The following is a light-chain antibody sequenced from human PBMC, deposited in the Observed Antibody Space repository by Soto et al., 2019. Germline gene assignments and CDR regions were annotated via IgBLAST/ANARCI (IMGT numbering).Light chain of an antibody. CDR2: AAS. CDR3: QQYYSYPRT. V-gene: IGKV1-8*01. J-gene: IGKJ1*01. Sequence: IQMSQSPSSLSASTGDRVTITCRASQGISSYLAWYQQKPGKAPKLLIYAASTLQSGVPSRFSGSGSGTDFTLTISCLQSEDFATYYCQQYYSYPRTFGQGTKVDIK. CDR1: QGISSY.